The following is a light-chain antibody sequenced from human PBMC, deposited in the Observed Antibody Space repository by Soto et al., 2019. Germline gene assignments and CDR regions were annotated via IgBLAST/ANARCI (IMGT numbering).Light chain of an antibody. J-gene: IGKJ1*01. V-gene: IGKV3-20*01. CDR3: HQYTSSPWT. Sequence: EIVLTQSPSTLSLSPGEGATLSCRASQSVSKYLAWFQQKPCQAPRVLIYGASTRATGIPDRFTDSGSGTDFGLTISRLEPEDFEVYYCHQYTSSPWTLGQGTRVDIK. CDR2: GAS. CDR1: QSVSKY.